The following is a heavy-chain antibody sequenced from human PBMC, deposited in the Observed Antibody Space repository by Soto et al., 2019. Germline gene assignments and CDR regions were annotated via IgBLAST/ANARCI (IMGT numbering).Heavy chain of an antibody. CDR1: GGSISSYY. CDR2: IYYSGST. V-gene: IGHV4-59*01. Sequence: PSETLSLTCTVSGGSISSYYWSWIRQPPGKGLEWIGYIYYSGSTNYNPSLESRVTISVDTSKNQFSLKLSSVTAADTAVYYCARGMYDSSGFSNPFDIWGQGTMVTVSS. J-gene: IGHJ3*02. D-gene: IGHD3-22*01. CDR3: ARGMYDSSGFSNPFDI.